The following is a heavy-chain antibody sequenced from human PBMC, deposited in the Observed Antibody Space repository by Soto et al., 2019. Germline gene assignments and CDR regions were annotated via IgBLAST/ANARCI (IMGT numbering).Heavy chain of an antibody. J-gene: IGHJ4*02. Sequence: QVQLVQSGAEVKKPGASVKVSCKASGYTFTGYYMHWVRQAPGQGLEWMGWINPNSGGTNYAQKFQGRVTMTRDTSISTADMELSRLRSDDTAVYYCARVSSGRSYYYDSSGYYLYYFDYWGQGTLVTVSS. V-gene: IGHV1-2*02. CDR1: GYTFTGYY. CDR2: INPNSGGT. CDR3: ARVSSGRSYYYDSSGYYLYYFDY. D-gene: IGHD3-22*01.